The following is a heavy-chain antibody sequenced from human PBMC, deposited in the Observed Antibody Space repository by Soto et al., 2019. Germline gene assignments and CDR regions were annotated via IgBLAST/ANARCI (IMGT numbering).Heavy chain of an antibody. CDR1: GFTFSSYA. CDR2: ISYDGSNK. D-gene: IGHD5-12*01. J-gene: IGHJ4*02. Sequence: SLRLSCAASGFTFSSYAMHWVRQAPGKGLEWVAVISYDGSNKYYADSVKGRFAISRDNSKNTLYLQMNSLRAEDTAVYYCARGSVVATTHFDYWGQGTLVTVSS. CDR3: ARGSVVATTHFDY. V-gene: IGHV3-30*09.